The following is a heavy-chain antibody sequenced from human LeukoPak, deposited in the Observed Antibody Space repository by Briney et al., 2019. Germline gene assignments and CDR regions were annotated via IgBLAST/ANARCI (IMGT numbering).Heavy chain of an antibody. Sequence: ETLSLTCTVSGDSISSYYWSWVRQAPGKGLEWVSVIYSGGSAYYADSVKGRFTISRDNSRNTLYLQMNSLRAEDTAVYYCARVAVTTRIWFYFDYWGQGTLLTVSS. CDR2: IYSGGSA. J-gene: IGHJ4*02. CDR3: ARVAVTTRIWFYFDY. D-gene: IGHD4-17*01. V-gene: IGHV3-53*01. CDR1: GDSISSYY.